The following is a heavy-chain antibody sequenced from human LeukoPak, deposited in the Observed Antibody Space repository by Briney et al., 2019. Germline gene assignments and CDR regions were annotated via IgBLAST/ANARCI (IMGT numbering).Heavy chain of an antibody. Sequence: SETLSVTCTVSGGSISSYYWSWIRQPPGKGLEWIGYIYYSGSTSYNPSLKSRVTISVDRSKNQFSLKLSSVTAADTAVYYCARTSSSPRSFYGMDVWGKGTTVTVSS. J-gene: IGHJ6*04. V-gene: IGHV4-59*01. CDR2: IYYSGST. CDR3: ARTSSSPRSFYGMDV. D-gene: IGHD6-13*01. CDR1: GGSISSYY.